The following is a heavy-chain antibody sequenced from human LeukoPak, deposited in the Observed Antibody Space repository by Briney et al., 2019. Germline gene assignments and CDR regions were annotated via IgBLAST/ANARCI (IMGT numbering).Heavy chain of an antibody. CDR1: GFTFSGYW. CDR2: IKQDGSEK. Sequence: PGGSLRLSCAASGFTFSGYWMSWVRQAPGKGLEWVANIKQDGSEKYYVDSVKGRFTISRDNAKNSLYLQMSSLRVEDMAVYYCARPAIMMATIPTGAFDIWGQGTMVTVSS. V-gene: IGHV3-7*01. J-gene: IGHJ3*02. D-gene: IGHD5-24*01. CDR3: ARPAIMMATIPTGAFDI.